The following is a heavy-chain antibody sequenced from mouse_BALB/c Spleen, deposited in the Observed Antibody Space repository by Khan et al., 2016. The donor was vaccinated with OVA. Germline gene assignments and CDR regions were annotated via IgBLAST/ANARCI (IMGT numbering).Heavy chain of an antibody. V-gene: IGHV9-3*02. Sequence: QIQLVQSGPELKKPGETVKISCKASGYTFTNYGINWVKQAPGKGLKWMGWINTNTGEPTYAEEFKGRFAFSLETSASTAYLQLNNLKNEDTATDCVARGKYYGSNSWFAYWGQGTLVTVSA. CDR1: GYTFTNYG. D-gene: IGHD1-1*01. CDR3: ARGKYYGSNSWFAY. CDR2: INTNTGEP. J-gene: IGHJ3*01.